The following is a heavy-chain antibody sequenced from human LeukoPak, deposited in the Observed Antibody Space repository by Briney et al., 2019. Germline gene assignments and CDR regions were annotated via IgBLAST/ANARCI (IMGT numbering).Heavy chain of an antibody. D-gene: IGHD6-13*01. CDR1: GFTVSSNY. CDR2: IYSGGST. Sequence: PGGSLRLSCATSGFTVSSNYMSWVRQAPGKGLERVSVIYSGGSTYYADSVKGRFTISRDNSKNTLYLQMNNMRAEDTAVYYCARGIAAAGTSWFDPWGQGTLVTVSS. V-gene: IGHV3-66*01. CDR3: ARGIAAAGTSWFDP. J-gene: IGHJ5*02.